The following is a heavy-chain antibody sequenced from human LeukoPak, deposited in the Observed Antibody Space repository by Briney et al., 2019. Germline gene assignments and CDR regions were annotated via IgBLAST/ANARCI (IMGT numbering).Heavy chain of an antibody. CDR2: IHESGST. CDR3: VKHSDRWHYSMDV. CDR1: GGSIKYY. V-gene: IGHV4-59*08. Sequence: PSETLSLTCTVSGGSIKYYWSWFRQPPGKGLEWIAQIHESGSTAYNPSLKSRVTISRDTSENQISLQLSSVTAADTAVYYCVKHSDRWHYSMDVWGQGTTVTVSS. D-gene: IGHD2-15*01. J-gene: IGHJ6*02.